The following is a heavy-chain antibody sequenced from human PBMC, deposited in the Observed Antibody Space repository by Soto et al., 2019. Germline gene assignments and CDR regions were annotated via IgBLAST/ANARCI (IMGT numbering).Heavy chain of an antibody. CDR3: ARARRITRVRGVPFADY. D-gene: IGHD3-10*01. CDR1: GGSISSGGYY. V-gene: IGHV4-31*03. J-gene: IGHJ4*02. Sequence: QVQLQESGPGLVKPSQTLSLTCTVSGGSISSGGYYWSWIRQHPGKGLEWIGYIYYSGSTYYNPSLQSRVTIAVDTSKNQFSLKLSSVTAADTAVYYCARARRITRVRGVPFADYWGQGTLVTGSS. CDR2: IYYSGST.